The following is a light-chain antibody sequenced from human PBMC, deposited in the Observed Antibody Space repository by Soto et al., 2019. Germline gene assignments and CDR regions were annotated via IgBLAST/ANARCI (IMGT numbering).Light chain of an antibody. V-gene: IGKV3-15*01. Sequence: EIVMTHSPATLSVSPGERATLSCRASQSVSSNLAWYQQKPGQAPRLLIYGASTRATGIPARFSGSGSGTEFTLTITRLEPEDFAVYYCQQYGDSPQTFGPGTKVDIK. CDR2: GAS. CDR1: QSVSSN. CDR3: QQYGDSPQT. J-gene: IGKJ1*01.